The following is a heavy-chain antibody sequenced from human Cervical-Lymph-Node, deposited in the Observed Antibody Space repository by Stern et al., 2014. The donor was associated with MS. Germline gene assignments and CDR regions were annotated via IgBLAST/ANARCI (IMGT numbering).Heavy chain of an antibody. CDR3: AISYSGWDNPYHFYGMDG. Sequence: VQLVESGAEVKKPGSSVKVSCKASGDTLSRYAISWVRQAPGQGLQWMGGIIPISRKENYAQKFQGRVKLIADESNNTSYMELSSLRSEDAAVYYVAISYSGWDNPYHFYGMDGWGQGPTVTVSS. J-gene: IGHJ6*02. CDR1: GDTLSRYA. CDR2: IIPISRKE. D-gene: IGHD6-19*01. V-gene: IGHV1-69*01.